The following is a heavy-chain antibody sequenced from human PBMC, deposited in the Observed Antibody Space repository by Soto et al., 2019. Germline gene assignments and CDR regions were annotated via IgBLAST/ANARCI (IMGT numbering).Heavy chain of an antibody. CDR1: GYSFTSYW. CDR3: ARLGPIAAADPTGYYYYGMDV. D-gene: IGHD6-13*01. CDR2: IYPGDSDT. V-gene: IGHV5-51*01. J-gene: IGHJ6*02. Sequence: PGESLKISCKGSGYSFTSYWIGWVRQMPGKGLEWMGIIYPGDSDTRYSPSFQDQVTISADKSISTAYLPWSSLKASDTAMYYCARLGPIAAADPTGYYYYGMDVWGQGTTVTVSS.